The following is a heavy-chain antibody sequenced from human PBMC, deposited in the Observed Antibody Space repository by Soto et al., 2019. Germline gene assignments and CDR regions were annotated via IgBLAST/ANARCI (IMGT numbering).Heavy chain of an antibody. D-gene: IGHD6-13*01. CDR2: INPNSGGT. J-gene: IGHJ6*02. V-gene: IGHV1-2*04. CDR1: GHTFTGYY. CDR3: ARVAAAGLYYYYYGMDV. Sequence: ASVKVSCKASGHTFTGYYMHWVRQAPGQGLEWMGWINPNSGGTNYAQKFQGWVTMTRDTSISTAYMELSRLRSDDTAVYYCARVAAAGLYYYYYGMDVWGQGTTVTVSS.